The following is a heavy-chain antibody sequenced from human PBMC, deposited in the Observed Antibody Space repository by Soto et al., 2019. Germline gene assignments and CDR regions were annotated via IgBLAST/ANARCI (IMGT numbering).Heavy chain of an antibody. Sequence: PSETLSLTCAVSGGSISSGGYSWSWIRQPPGKGLERIGSIYYSGSTYYNPSLKSRVTISVDTSKNQFSLKLSSVTAADTAVYYCARRTTYYDFWSGYYGPGQYGKEVWGQGTTVTVAS. D-gene: IGHD3-3*01. CDR1: GGSISSGGYS. J-gene: IGHJ6*02. V-gene: IGHV4-30-2*03. CDR3: ARRTTYYDFWSGYYGPGQYGKEV. CDR2: IYYSGST.